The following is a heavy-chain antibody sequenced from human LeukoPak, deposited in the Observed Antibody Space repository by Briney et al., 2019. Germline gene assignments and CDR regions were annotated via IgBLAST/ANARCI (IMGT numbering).Heavy chain of an antibody. V-gene: IGHV4-34*01. CDR1: GGSFGDFY. J-gene: IGHJ6*02. D-gene: IGHD2/OR15-2a*01. CDR2: INHSGYT. CDR3: ARNDYFGINNGTDV. Sequence: SETLSLTCAVSGGSFGDFYWSWIRQPPGKGLEWIGEINHSGYTNYYPSLTSRVTISVDTSKNQFSLRLSSVTAADTAVYYCARNDYFGINNGTDVWGQGTTVTVS.